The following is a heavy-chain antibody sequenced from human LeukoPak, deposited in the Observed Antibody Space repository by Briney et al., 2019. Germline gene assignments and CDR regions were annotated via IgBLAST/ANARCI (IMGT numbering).Heavy chain of an antibody. V-gene: IGHV3-23*01. CDR3: AKDLGITVATGAFDI. Sequence: GGSLRLSCAASGFTFSSYAMSWVRQAPGKGLEWVSAISGSGGSTYYADSVKGRFTISRDNAKNSLYLQMNSLRAEDMALYYCAKDLGITVATGAFDIWGQGTMVTVSS. J-gene: IGHJ3*02. D-gene: IGHD3-3*01. CDR1: GFTFSSYA. CDR2: ISGSGGST.